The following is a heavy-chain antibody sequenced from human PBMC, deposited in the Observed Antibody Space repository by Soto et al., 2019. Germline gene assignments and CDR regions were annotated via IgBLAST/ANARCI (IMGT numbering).Heavy chain of an antibody. CDR1: SGSISSSNW. CDR2: IYHSGST. J-gene: IGHJ3*02. CDR3: ARERDDYGSGSYYNPRGHFFDI. V-gene: IGHV4-4*02. Sequence: QVQLQESGPGLVKPSGTLSLTCAVSSGSISSSNWWSWVRQPPGKGLEWIGEIYHSGSTNYNPSLKSRVTISVDKSKNQFSLKLSSVTAADTAVYYCARERDDYGSGSYYNPRGHFFDIWGQGTMVTVSS. D-gene: IGHD3-10*01.